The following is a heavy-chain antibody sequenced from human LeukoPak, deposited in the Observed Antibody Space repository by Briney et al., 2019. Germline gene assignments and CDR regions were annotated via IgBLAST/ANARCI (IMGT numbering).Heavy chain of an antibody. CDR2: ISYDGSDK. J-gene: IGHJ4*02. Sequence: GGSLRLSCAASGFTFSNYAIHWVRQAPGKGLDTVAVISYDGSDKYYADSVKGRFTISRDNSKNTLYLQMNSLRTEDTAMYYCARLPAYCSSTSCYYDYWGQGTLVTVSS. V-gene: IGHV3-30-3*01. D-gene: IGHD2-2*01. CDR1: GFTFSNYA. CDR3: ARLPAYCSSTSCYYDY.